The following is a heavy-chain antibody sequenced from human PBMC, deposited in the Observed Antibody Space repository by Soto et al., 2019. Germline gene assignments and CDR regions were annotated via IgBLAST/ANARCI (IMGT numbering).Heavy chain of an antibody. CDR3: ARRGPDGYHYGMDV. CDR1: GYTFINYY. V-gene: IGHV1-46*04. D-gene: IGHD2-2*01. J-gene: IGHJ6*02. CDR2: ISATGGST. Sequence: ASVKVSCKASGYTFINYYMHWVRQAPGQVLEWMGIISATGGSTSYAEKLQGRVTMTTDTSTSTVYMELSSLKSDDTAVYYCARRGPDGYHYGMDVWGQGTKVTVSS.